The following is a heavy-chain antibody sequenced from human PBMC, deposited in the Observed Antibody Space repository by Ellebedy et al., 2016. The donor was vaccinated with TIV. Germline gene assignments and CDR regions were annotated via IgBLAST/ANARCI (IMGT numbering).Heavy chain of an antibody. CDR1: GFTFSSYA. D-gene: IGHD3-22*01. CDR2: ISYDGSNK. CDR3: ARGYYYDSSGYYFFDY. J-gene: IGHJ4*02. Sequence: GESLKISXAASGFTFSSYAMSWVCQAPGKGLEWVAVISYDGSNKYYADSVKGRFTISRDNSKNTLYLQMNSLRAEDTAVYYCARGYYYDSSGYYFFDYWGQGTLVTVSS. V-gene: IGHV3-30-3*01.